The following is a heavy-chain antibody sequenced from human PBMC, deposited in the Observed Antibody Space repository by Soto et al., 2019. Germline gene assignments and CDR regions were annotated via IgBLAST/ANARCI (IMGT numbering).Heavy chain of an antibody. CDR3: AREGNLGRWIQPLDS. J-gene: IGHJ4*02. Sequence: ASETLSRTCTVSGGSISSYYWSWIRQPPGKGLEWIGYIYYSGSTKYSPSLKSRVTMSVDTSKNHFSLKLISVTTADTAVYFCAREGNLGRWIQPLDSWGQGTLVTVSS. V-gene: IGHV4-59*01. D-gene: IGHD2-2*03. CDR1: GGSISSYY. CDR2: IYYSGST.